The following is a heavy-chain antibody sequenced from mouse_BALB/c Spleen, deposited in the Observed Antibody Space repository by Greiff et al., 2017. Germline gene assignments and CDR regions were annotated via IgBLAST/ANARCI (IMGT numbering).Heavy chain of an antibody. CDR3: ARSSYGYFDV. CDR1: GFTFSSYG. D-gene: IGHD1-1*01. Sequence: DVQLVESGGDLVKPGGSLKLSCAASGFTFSSYGMSWVRQTPDKRLEWVATISSGGSYTYYPDSVKGRFTISRDNAKNTLYLQMSSLKSEDTAMYYCARSSYGYFDVWGAGTTVTVSS. J-gene: IGHJ1*01. V-gene: IGHV5-6*01. CDR2: ISSGGSYT.